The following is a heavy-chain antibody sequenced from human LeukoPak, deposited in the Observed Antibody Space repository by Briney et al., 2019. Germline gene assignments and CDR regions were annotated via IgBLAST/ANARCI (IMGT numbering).Heavy chain of an antibody. J-gene: IGHJ1*01. Sequence: AGGSLRLSCVASGFTFGNYWMHWVRQAPGKELVCISRINNDGSTVYAGSVAGRFTISRDNARNTLYLQMNTLRVEDTAVYYCARDYYGSIDLWGQGTLVTVSS. CDR2: INNDGST. CDR1: GFTFGNYW. D-gene: IGHD3-10*01. CDR3: ARDYYGSIDL. V-gene: IGHV3-74*01.